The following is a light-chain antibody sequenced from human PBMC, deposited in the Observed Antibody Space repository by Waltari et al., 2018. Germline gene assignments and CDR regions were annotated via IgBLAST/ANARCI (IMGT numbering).Light chain of an antibody. Sequence: QSALTQPASVSGSPGQSITISCTGTGSDIGGYYYVSWYQQHPGKAPKLMIFEVSNRPSGTSNRFSGSKSGHTASLTISGLQAEDEADYYCSSYSRSGTPYVVFGGGTKLTVL. CDR2: EVS. J-gene: IGLJ2*01. CDR3: SSYSRSGTPYVV. CDR1: GSDIGGYYY. V-gene: IGLV2-14*01.